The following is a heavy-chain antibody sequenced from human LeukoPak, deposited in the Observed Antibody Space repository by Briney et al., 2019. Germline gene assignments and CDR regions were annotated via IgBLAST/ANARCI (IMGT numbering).Heavy chain of an antibody. V-gene: IGHV4-39*01. CDR1: GDSITSSSHY. D-gene: IGHD2-21*02. CDR2: IHHTGRN. CDR3: VAEMTASAAFDF. J-gene: IGHJ3*01. Sequence: PSETLSLTCTVSGDSITSSSHYWGWIRQPPGKRLEWIGSIHHTGRNYSKAALKSRVTISMDTAKSQFSLKLNFVTAADSGVYYCVAEMTASAAFDFWGQGTMVAVSP.